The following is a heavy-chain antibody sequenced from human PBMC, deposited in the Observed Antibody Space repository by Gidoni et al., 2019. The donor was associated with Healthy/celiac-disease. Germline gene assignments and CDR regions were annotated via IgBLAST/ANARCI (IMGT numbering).Heavy chain of an antibody. V-gene: IGHV1-69*01. CDR1: GGTFSSYA. CDR2: IIPIFGTA. Sequence: QVQLVQSGAEVQKPGSSVKVSCKASGGTFSSYAISWVRQAPGQGREWMGGIIPIFGTANYAQKFQGRVTITADESTSTAYMELSSLRSEDTAVYYCARSVVLRFLEWPPDYWGQGTLVTVSS. CDR3: ARSVVLRFLEWPPDY. J-gene: IGHJ4*02. D-gene: IGHD3-3*01.